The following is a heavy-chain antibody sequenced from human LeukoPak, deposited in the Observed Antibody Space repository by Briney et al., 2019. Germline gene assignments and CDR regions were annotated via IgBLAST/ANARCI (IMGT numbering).Heavy chain of an antibody. Sequence: PQTLSLTCTVSGGSISSGGYYWSWIRQHPGKGLEWIGYIYYSGSTYYNPSLKSRVTISVDTSKNQFSLKLSSVTAADTAVYYCARGRGCSSTSCYSEVTNWFDPWGQGTLVTVSS. V-gene: IGHV4-31*03. CDR1: GGSISSGGYY. D-gene: IGHD2-2*01. J-gene: IGHJ5*02. CDR3: ARGRGCSSTSCYSEVTNWFDP. CDR2: IYYSGST.